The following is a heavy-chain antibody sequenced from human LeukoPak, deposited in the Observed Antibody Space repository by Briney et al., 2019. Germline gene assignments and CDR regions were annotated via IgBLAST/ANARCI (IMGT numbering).Heavy chain of an antibody. CDR2: INHSGST. Sequence: PSETLSLTCAVYGGSFSGYYWSWIRQPPGKGLEWTGEINHSGSTNYNPSLKSRVTISVDTSKNQFSLKLSSVTAADTAVYYCARGKGDYWGQGTLVTVSS. CDR1: GGSFSGYY. J-gene: IGHJ4*02. CDR3: ARGKGDY. V-gene: IGHV4-34*01.